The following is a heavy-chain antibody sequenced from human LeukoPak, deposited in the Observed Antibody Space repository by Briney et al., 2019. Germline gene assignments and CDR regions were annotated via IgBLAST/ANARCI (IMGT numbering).Heavy chain of an antibody. Sequence: SETLSLTCTVSGGSISSGGYYWTWIRQPPGKGLEWIGYMSQTGSTYYNPSLKSRVTISVDTSKNQFSLKLSSVTAADTAVYYCARRVRGEPNWFDPWGQGTLVTVSS. V-gene: IGHV4-30-2*01. CDR2: MSQTGST. CDR3: ARRVRGEPNWFDP. D-gene: IGHD3-10*01. CDR1: GGSISSGGYY. J-gene: IGHJ5*02.